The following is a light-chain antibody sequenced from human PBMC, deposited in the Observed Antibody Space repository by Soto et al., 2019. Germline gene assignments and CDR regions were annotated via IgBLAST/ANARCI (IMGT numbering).Light chain of an antibody. CDR1: QVIRSY. CDR3: QQDNCIQYT. J-gene: IGKJ2*01. Sequence: AIRMTQSPSSVSESTGDRVTITCRASQVIRSYLAWYQQKPGKAPKLIIYAASTLQSGVPSRFSGSGSGTDFSLTISRLQSEDFATYYCQQDNCIQYTFGQGTKLEI. CDR2: AAS. V-gene: IGKV1-8*01.